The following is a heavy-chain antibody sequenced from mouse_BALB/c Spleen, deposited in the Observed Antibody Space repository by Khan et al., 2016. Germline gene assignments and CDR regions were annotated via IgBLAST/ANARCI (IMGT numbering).Heavy chain of an antibody. J-gene: IGHJ2*01. CDR2: IHNSGST. Sequence: EVQRQESGPDLVKPSQSLSLTCTVSGYSITSGYSWHWIRQFPGNKLEWMGYIHNSGSTNYNPSLKSRISITRDTSKNQFSLQLNSVTTEDTATXYCARGRGYYGYAYWAQGTTIAVSS. D-gene: IGHD1-2*01. V-gene: IGHV3-1*02. CDR1: GYSITSGYS. CDR3: ARGRGYYGYAY.